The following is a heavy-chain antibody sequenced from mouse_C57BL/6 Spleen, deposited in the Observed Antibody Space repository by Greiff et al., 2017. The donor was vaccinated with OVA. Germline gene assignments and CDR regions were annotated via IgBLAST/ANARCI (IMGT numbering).Heavy chain of an antibody. D-gene: IGHD1-1*01. Sequence: EVKLVESGGGLVQPGGSLKLSCAASGFTFSDYYMYWVRQTPEKRLEWVAYISNGGGSTYYPDTVKGRFTISRDNAKNTLYLQMSRLKSEDTAMYYCASLREGYWYFDVWGTGTTVTVSS. CDR2: ISNGGGST. CDR3: ASLREGYWYFDV. J-gene: IGHJ1*03. CDR1: GFTFSDYY. V-gene: IGHV5-12*01.